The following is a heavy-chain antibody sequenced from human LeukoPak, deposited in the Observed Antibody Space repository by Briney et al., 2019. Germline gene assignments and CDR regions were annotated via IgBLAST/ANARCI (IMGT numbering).Heavy chain of an antibody. V-gene: IGHV3-21*01. CDR3: ARGPAAMVNFDY. CDR2: ISSSSSYI. CDR1: GFTFSSYE. J-gene: IGHJ4*02. Sequence: GGSLRLSCAASGFTFSSYEVNWVRQAPGKGLEWVSSISSSSSYIYYADSVKGRFTISRDNAKNSLYLQMNSLRAEDTAVYYCARGPAAMVNFDYWGQGTLVTVSS. D-gene: IGHD5-18*01.